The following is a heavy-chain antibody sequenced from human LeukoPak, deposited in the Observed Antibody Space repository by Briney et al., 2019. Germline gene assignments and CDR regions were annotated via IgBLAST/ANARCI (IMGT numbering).Heavy chain of an antibody. CDR3: ARDFKTPGRLLWFRELPRNWFDP. J-gene: IGHJ5*02. V-gene: IGHV1-18*01. CDR2: ISAYNGNT. Sequence: ASVKVSCKSSGYTFTSYGISWVRQAPGQGLEWMGWISAYNGNTNYAQKLQGRVTMTTDTSTSTAYMELRSLRSDDTAVYYCARDFKTPGRLLWFRELPRNWFDPWGQGTLVTVSS. CDR1: GYTFTSYG. D-gene: IGHD3-10*01.